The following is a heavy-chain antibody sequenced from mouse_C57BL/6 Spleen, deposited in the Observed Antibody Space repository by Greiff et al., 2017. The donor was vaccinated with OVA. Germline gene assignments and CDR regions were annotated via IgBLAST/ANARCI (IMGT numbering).Heavy chain of an antibody. Sequence: QVQLQQPGAELVKPGASVKLSCKASGYTFTSYWMQWVKQRPGQGLEWIGEIDPSDSYTNYNQKFKGKATLTVDTSSSTAYMQLSSLTSEDSAVYYCARGAYGNLDYWGQGTTLTVSS. D-gene: IGHD1-1*01. CDR2: IDPSDSYT. J-gene: IGHJ2*01. V-gene: IGHV1-50*01. CDR1: GYTFTSYW. CDR3: ARGAYGNLDY.